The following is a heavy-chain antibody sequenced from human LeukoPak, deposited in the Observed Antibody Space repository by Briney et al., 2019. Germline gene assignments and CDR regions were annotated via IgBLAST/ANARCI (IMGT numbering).Heavy chain of an antibody. CDR2: IWYDGSNK. CDR1: GFTFSSYS. Sequence: GGSLRLSCAASGFTFSSYSMNWVRQAPGKGLEWVAVIWYDGSNKYYADSVKGRFTISRDNSKNTLYLQMNSLRAEDTAVYYCARDAVGSTFWSGYYTEENWFDPWGQGTLVTVSS. CDR3: ARDAVGSTFWSGYYTEENWFDP. D-gene: IGHD3-3*01. J-gene: IGHJ5*02. V-gene: IGHV3-33*08.